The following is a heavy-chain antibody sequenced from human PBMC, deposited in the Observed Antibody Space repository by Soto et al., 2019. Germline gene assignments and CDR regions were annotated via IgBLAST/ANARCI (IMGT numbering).Heavy chain of an antibody. Sequence: QLQLVQSGAEVKRPGASVRVSCKASGNTLTGHFLHWVRQARGQGLEWMGWLNSNSGGTKIAQKSPGRFAMTRDTSITAAYMELRRLRLDDTAVYYSATSPGWLGEGSGGLDVWGLGATVTVSS. D-gene: IGHD3-10*01. J-gene: IGHJ6*02. CDR1: GNTLTGHF. V-gene: IGHV1-2*02. CDR2: LNSNSGGT. CDR3: ATSPGWLGEGSGGLDV.